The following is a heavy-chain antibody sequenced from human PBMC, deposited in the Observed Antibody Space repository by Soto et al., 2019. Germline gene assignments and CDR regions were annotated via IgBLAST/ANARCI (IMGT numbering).Heavy chain of an antibody. D-gene: IGHD3-3*01. Sequence: SETLSLTCTVSGGSISSGDYYWSWIRQPPGKGLEWIGYIYYSGSTYYNPSLKSRVTISVDTSKNQFSLKLSSVTAADTAVYYCARGNNVLRFLEWLPQYYYYGMDVWGQGTTVTVSS. J-gene: IGHJ6*02. V-gene: IGHV4-30-4*01. CDR1: GGSISSGDYY. CDR2: IYYSGST. CDR3: ARGNNVLRFLEWLPQYYYYGMDV.